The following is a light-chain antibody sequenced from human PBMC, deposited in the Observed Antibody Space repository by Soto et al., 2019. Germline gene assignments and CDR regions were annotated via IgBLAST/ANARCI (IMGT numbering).Light chain of an antibody. Sequence: EIVCTQSPATLSSFPGDRVTPSCRASQYINTRLACYQHRPGQAPRLLIYQTSIRAAGVPARLAGSGSGTDFTLPINSIVPPDVSVNYWQQRNVRPPITFGQGTRLEIK. CDR1: QYINTR. CDR2: QTS. J-gene: IGKJ5*01. CDR3: QQRNVRPPIT. V-gene: IGKV3-11*01.